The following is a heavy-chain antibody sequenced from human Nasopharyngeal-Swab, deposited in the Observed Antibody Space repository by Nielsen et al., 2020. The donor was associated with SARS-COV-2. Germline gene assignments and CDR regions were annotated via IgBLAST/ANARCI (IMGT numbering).Heavy chain of an antibody. CDR2: MYYIGST. J-gene: IGHJ4*02. Sequence: GSLRLSCAASGFTFSSYWMSWIRQPPGKGLEWIGYMYYIGSTNYNPSLKSRVTISVDRPKNQVSLRLSSVTAADTAVYYCAREDTYGFHYWGQGALVTVSS. D-gene: IGHD5-18*01. CDR1: GFTFSSYW. V-gene: IGHV4-59*01. CDR3: AREDTYGFHY.